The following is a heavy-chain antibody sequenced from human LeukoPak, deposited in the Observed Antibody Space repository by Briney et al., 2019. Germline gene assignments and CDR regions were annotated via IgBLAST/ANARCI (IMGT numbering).Heavy chain of an antibody. CDR2: IIPIFGTA. J-gene: IGHJ5*02. D-gene: IGHD3-10*01. V-gene: IGHV1-69*13. Sequence: WASVKVSCKASGYTFSGFYIHWVRQAPGQGLEWMGGIIPIFGTANYAQKFQGRVTITADESTSTAYMELSSLRSEDTAVYYCARTPGSYYNRDNWFDPWGQGTLVTVSS. CDR3: ARTPGSYYNRDNWFDP. CDR1: GYTFSGFY.